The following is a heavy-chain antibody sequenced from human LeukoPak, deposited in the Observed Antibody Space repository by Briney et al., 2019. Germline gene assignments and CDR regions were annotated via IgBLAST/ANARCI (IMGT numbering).Heavy chain of an antibody. J-gene: IGHJ3*02. Sequence: PSETLSLTCAVSGGSMSSHFCSWLRQPPGGVLEWIGYISYSGYSNYNPSLKSRVTMSVDTSKHQFSLKLTSATAADTALYYCARDRVDSQGPAIDIWGQGTMVTVSS. CDR3: ARDRVDSQGPAIDI. V-gene: IGHV4-59*11. CDR2: ISYSGYS. D-gene: IGHD2-15*01. CDR1: GGSMSSHF.